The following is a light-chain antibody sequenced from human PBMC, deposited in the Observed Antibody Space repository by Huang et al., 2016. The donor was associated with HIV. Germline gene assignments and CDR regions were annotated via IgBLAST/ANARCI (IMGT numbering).Light chain of an antibody. Sequence: EIVLTQSPGTLSLSPGERATLSCRASQSVNSNYLAWFQQKPGQAPRLLFYGASSRATGIPDRFSGSGSGTHFTLSISRLEPEDFAVYYCQHYGSSPRTFGQGTKVEIK. CDR2: GAS. J-gene: IGKJ1*01. V-gene: IGKV3-20*01. CDR3: QHYGSSPRT. CDR1: QSVNSNY.